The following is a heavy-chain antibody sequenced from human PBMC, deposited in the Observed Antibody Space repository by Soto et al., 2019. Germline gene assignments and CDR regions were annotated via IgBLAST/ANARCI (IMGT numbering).Heavy chain of an antibody. CDR1: GGSFSCYY. CDR2: INHSGST. Sequence: SETLSLTCAVYGGSFSCYYWSWIRQPPGKGLEWIGEINHSGSTNYNPSLKSRVTISVDTSKNQFSLKLSSVTAADTAVYYCARAGERGDYFDYWGQGTLVTVSS. J-gene: IGHJ4*02. V-gene: IGHV4-34*01. D-gene: IGHD1-1*01. CDR3: ARAGERGDYFDY.